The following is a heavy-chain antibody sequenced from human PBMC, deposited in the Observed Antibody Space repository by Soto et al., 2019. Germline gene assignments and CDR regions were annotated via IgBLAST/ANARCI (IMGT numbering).Heavy chain of an antibody. D-gene: IGHD3-9*01. V-gene: IGHV1-2*04. J-gene: IGHJ6*02. CDR2: INPNSGGT. CDR3: ARFVKDFLTGYYGMDD. Sequence: ASVKVSCKASGYTFTGYYMHWVRQAPGQGLEWMGWINPNSGGTNYAQKFQGWVTMTRDTSISTAYMELSRLRSDDTAVYYCARFVKDFLTGYYGMDDWGQGSSVTVSS. CDR1: GYTFTGYY.